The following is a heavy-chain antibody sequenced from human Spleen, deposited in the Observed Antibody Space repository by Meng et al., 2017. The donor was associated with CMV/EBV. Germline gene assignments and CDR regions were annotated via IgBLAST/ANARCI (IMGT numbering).Heavy chain of an antibody. V-gene: IGHV3-23*01. CDR2: IISHGGSP. D-gene: IGHD3-16*01. CDR3: AKTRGGPARANDY. Sequence: CTPCGFLFGSYAMPWVRRAPWMGLVCVSAIISHGGSPYCPVSVTGRFTISRDNSKNTLYLQMDSLRVEDTAFYYCAKTRGGPARANDYWGQGTLVTVSS. J-gene: IGHJ4*02. CDR1: GFLFGSYA.